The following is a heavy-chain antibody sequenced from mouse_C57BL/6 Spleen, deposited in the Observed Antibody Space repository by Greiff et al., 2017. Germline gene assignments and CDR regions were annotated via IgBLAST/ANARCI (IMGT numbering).Heavy chain of an antibody. CDR1: GFDINDYY. Sequence: VQLQQSGAELVKPGASVKLSCTASGFDINDYYMHWVKQRPEQGLEWIGRIDPEDGETKYAPKFKGKATITADTTSNTAYMHLSSLTSEDSAVYYCARRYGVAYWGQGTLVTVSA. CDR2: IDPEDGET. J-gene: IGHJ3*01. D-gene: IGHD2-14*01. V-gene: IGHV14-2*01. CDR3: ARRYGVAY.